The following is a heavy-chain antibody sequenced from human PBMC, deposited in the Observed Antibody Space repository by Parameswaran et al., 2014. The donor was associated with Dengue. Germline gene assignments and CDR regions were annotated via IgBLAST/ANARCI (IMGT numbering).Heavy chain of an antibody. CDR2: IYYSGST. CDR3: ARRRGYRYFDY. V-gene: IGHV4-39*01. Sequence: WFRQPPGKGLEWIGSIYYSGSTYYNPSLKSRVTISVDTSKNQFSLKLSSVTAADTAVYYCARRRGYRYFDYWGQGTLVTVSS. D-gene: IGHD5-18*01. J-gene: IGHJ4*02.